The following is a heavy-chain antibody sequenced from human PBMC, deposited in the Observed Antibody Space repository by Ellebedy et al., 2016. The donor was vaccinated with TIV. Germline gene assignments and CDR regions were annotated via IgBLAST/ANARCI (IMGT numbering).Heavy chain of an antibody. D-gene: IGHD6-19*01. CDR3: ARDYGGYSNGWYPT. J-gene: IGHJ4*02. CDR1: GYTFTNYL. CDR2: INPNSGGT. V-gene: IGHV1-2*02. Sequence: ASVKVSCKASGYTFTNYLMHWVRQAPGQGLEWMGWINPNSGGTYYAQKFQGRVTMTRDTSISTAYMELSRLRSDDTAVYYCARDYGGYSNGWYPTWGQGTLLTVSS.